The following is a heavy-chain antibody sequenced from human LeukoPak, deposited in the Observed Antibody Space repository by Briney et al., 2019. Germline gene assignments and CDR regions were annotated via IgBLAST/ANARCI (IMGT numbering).Heavy chain of an antibody. CDR3: ARDTGSSYGLDAFDI. CDR1: GGSISSYY. D-gene: IGHD5-18*01. CDR2: IYYSGST. Sequence: SETLSLTCTVSGGSISSYYWSWIRQPPGKGLEWIGYIYYSGSTNYNPSLKSRVTISVDTSKNQFSLKLSSVTAADTAVYYCARDTGSSYGLDAFDIWGQGTMVTVSS. V-gene: IGHV4-59*01. J-gene: IGHJ3*02.